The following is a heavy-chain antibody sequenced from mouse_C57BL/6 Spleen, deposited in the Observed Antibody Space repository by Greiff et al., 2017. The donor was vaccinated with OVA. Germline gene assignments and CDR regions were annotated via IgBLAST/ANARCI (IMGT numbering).Heavy chain of an antibody. CDR1: VYTFTSYW. Sequence: QVQLQPPWAELVMPGASVKLSCKASVYTFTSYWMHWVQHMPGPGLEWIGEIDPSDSYTNYKQKIKGKYTLTVDKSSSTAYMQHSSVTSEDSAGYYCARGEDYWGKGTTRTV. J-gene: IGHJ2*01. D-gene: IGHD2-13*01. CDR3: ARGEDY. CDR2: IDPSDSYT. V-gene: IGHV1-69*01.